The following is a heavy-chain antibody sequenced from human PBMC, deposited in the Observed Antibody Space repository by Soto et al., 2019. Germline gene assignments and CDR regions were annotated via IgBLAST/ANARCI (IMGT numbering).Heavy chain of an antibody. J-gene: IGHJ5*02. D-gene: IGHD4-17*01. V-gene: IGHV3-64D*06. CDR2: ISSNGDST. Sequence: GGSLRLSCSASGFTFSMFSMHWVRQAPGKGLEYVSGISSNGDSTYYADSVKGRFTISRDNSKNTLYLQMSSLRAVDTAVYYCVHPRSTVQIPPTWGQGTLVTVS. CDR1: GFTFSMFS. CDR3: VHPRSTVQIPPT.